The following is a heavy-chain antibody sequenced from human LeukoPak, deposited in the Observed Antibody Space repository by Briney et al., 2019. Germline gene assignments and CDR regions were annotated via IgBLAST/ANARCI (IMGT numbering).Heavy chain of an antibody. J-gene: IGHJ4*02. CDR3: ARDWAGEQLVFDY. CDR1: GFTFSSYW. D-gene: IGHD6-6*01. Sequence: GGSLRLSCAASGFTFSSYWMSWVRQAPGKGLEWVANIKQDGSEKYYVDSVKGRFTISRDNAKNSLYLQMNSLRAKDTAVYYCARDWAGEQLVFDYWGQGTLVTVSS. V-gene: IGHV3-7*01. CDR2: IKQDGSEK.